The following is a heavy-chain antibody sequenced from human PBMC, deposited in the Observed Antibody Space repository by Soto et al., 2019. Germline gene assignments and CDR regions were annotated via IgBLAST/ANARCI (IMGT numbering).Heavy chain of an antibody. D-gene: IGHD3-22*01. CDR3: ARAYYDRSGYAVDT. CDR2: IYKGGSI. CDR1: GGSISNDY. V-gene: IGHV4-4*09. Sequence: QVHLQESGPGLVKPSETLSLTCRVSGGSISNDYWTWIRQPPGKGLEWIGYIYKGGSINYNPSLKSRVTISVDTSNNQFSLKLSSVTAADTAVYYCARAYYDRSGYAVDTWGQGTLVTVSS. J-gene: IGHJ5*02.